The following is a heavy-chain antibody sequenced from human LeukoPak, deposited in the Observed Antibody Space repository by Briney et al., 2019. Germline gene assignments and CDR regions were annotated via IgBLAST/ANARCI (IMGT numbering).Heavy chain of an antibody. Sequence: ASVKVSCKASGCTFTGYYMHWVRQAPGQGLEWMGWINPNSGGTNYAQKFQGRVTMTRDTSICTAYMELSRLRSDDTAVYYCAREGIAAAESFDYWGQGTLVTVSS. CDR1: GCTFTGYY. V-gene: IGHV1-2*02. CDR2: INPNSGGT. D-gene: IGHD6-13*01. CDR3: AREGIAAAESFDY. J-gene: IGHJ4*02.